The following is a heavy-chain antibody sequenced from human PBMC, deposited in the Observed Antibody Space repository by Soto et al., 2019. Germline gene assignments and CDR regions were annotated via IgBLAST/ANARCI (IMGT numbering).Heavy chain of an antibody. V-gene: IGHV1-2*04. J-gene: IGHJ6*02. CDR3: AGDSSVSVGYGMDV. Sequence: ASVKVSCKASGYTFTGYYMHWVRQAPGQGLEWMGWINPNSGGTNYAQKFQGWVTMTRDTSISTAYMELSRLRSDDTAVYYCAGDSSVSVGYGMDVWGQGTTVTVSS. CDR1: GYTFTGYY. D-gene: IGHD1-26*01. CDR2: INPNSGGT.